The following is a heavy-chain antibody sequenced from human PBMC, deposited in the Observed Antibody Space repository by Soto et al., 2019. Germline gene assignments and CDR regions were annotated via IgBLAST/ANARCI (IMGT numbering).Heavy chain of an antibody. V-gene: IGHV4-31*03. J-gene: IGHJ3*02. CDR1: GGSISSGGYF. D-gene: IGHD3-10*01. CDR3: ARDILLWFGELPPRAHDAFDI. CDR2: INYSGST. Sequence: QVQLQESGPGLVKPSQTLSLTCTVSGGSISSGGYFWSWIRQHPGKGLEWIGDINYSGSTYSNPSLKSRVTISVDTSKNQFSLKLSSVTAADTAVYYCARDILLWFGELPPRAHDAFDIWAKGQWSPSLQ.